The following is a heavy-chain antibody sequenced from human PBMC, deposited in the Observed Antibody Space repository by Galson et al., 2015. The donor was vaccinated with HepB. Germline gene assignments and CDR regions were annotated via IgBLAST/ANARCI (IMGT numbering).Heavy chain of an antibody. Sequence: SVKVSCKASGYTFTSYGISWVRQAPGQGLEWMGWISAYNGNTNYEKKLQGRVTMTTDTSTSTAYMELRSLRSDDPAVYYCARFARPYYYDSTGYYYHDAFDIWGQGTMVTVSS. D-gene: IGHD3-22*01. V-gene: IGHV1-18*01. J-gene: IGHJ3*02. CDR1: GYTFTSYG. CDR3: ARFARPYYYDSTGYYYHDAFDI. CDR2: ISAYNGNT.